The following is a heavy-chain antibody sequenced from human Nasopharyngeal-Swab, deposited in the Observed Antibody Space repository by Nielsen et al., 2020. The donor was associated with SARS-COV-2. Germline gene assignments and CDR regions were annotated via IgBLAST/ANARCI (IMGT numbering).Heavy chain of an antibody. CDR2: IIPIFGTA. CDR3: ARDQAGGGVLGY. V-gene: IGHV1-69*13. D-gene: IGHD2-8*02. J-gene: IGHJ4*02. Sequence: SVKVSCKASGGTFSSYAISWVRQAPGQGLEWMGGIIPIFGTANYAQKFQGRVTITADESTSTAYMELSSLRSEDTAVYYCARDQAGGGVLGYWGQGTRVTVSS. CDR1: GGTFSSYA.